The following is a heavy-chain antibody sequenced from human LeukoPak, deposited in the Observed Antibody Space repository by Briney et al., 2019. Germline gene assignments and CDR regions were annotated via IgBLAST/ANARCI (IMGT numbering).Heavy chain of an antibody. CDR1: GGSISSGSYY. D-gene: IGHD6-6*01. J-gene: IGHJ6*03. V-gene: IGHV4-61*02. CDR2: IYTSGST. CDR3: ASSIAARTSYYYMDV. Sequence: SQTLSLTCTVSGGSISSGSYYWSWIRQPAGKGLGWIGRIYTSGSTNYNPSLKSRVTISVDTSKNQFSLKLSSVTAADTAVYYCASSIAARTSYYYMDVWGKGTTVTVSS.